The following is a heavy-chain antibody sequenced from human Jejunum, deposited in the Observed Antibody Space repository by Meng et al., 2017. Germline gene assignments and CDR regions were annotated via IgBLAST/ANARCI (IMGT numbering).Heavy chain of an antibody. D-gene: IGHD5/OR15-5a*01. CDR2: IDTNTGNP. V-gene: IGHV7-4-1*02. J-gene: IGHJ4*02. Sequence: VALVQSGSGVSEPGASVKVLCKASGYHFTSFAVNWVRQAPGQGLEYMGWIDTNTGNPMYAQGFTGRFVFSLDTSVSTAYLQLSNLKADDTAVYYCVRGSLTVWPRDYWGQGTLVTVSS. CDR1: GYHFTSFA. CDR3: VRGSLTVWPRDY.